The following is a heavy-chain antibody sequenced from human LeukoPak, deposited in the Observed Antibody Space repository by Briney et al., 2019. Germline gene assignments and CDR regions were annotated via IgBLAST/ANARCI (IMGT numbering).Heavy chain of an antibody. CDR2: INHSGST. CDR1: GGSFSGYY. J-gene: IGHJ5*02. Sequence: ASEILSLTCAVYGGSFSGYYWSWIRQPPGKGLEWIGEINHSGSTNYNPSLKSRVTISVDTSKNQFSLKLSSVTAADTAVYYRARGWRSITILRNWFDPWGQGTLVTVSS. V-gene: IGHV4-34*01. CDR3: ARGWRSITILRNWFDP. D-gene: IGHD3-3*01.